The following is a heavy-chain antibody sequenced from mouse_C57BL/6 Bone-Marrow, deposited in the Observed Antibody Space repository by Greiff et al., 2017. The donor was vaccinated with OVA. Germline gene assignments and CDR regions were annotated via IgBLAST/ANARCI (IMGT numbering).Heavy chain of an antibody. J-gene: IGHJ2*01. V-gene: IGHV1-61*01. D-gene: IGHD4-1*01. CDR2: IYPSDSET. CDR1: GYTFTSYW. CDR3: ARSLTGYFDY. Sequence: VQLQQPGAELVRPGSSVKLSCKASGYTFTSYWMDWVKQRPGQGLEWIGNIYPSDSETHYNQKFKDKATLTVDKSSSTAYMQLSSLTSEDSAVYYCARSLTGYFDYWGQGTTLTVSS.